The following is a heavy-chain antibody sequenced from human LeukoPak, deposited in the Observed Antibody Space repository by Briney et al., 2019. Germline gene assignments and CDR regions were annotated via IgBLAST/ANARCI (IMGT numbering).Heavy chain of an antibody. CDR3: ARAPRITMVRGVIYWFDP. D-gene: IGHD3-10*01. V-gene: IGHV1-8*03. Sequence: ASVKVSCKASGYTFTSYDINWVRQAPGQGLEWMGWMNPNSGNTGYAQKFQGRVTITRNTSISTAYMELSSLRSEDTAVYYCARAPRITMVRGVIYWFDPWGQGTLVTVSS. CDR1: GYTFTSYD. CDR2: MNPNSGNT. J-gene: IGHJ5*02.